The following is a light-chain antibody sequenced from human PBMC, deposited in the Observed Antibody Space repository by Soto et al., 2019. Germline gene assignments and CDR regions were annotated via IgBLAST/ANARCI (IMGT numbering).Light chain of an antibody. CDR1: QSILYSGNNNNY. J-gene: IGKJ5*01. CDR3: QQCKKWPRAIT. V-gene: IGKV4-1*01. Sequence: DIVMTQSPHSLPVSLGERATINCKSSQSILYSGNNNNYLGWYQQKPGQAPRLLIYDATNRATGIPARFSGSGSGTEFTLTISSLEPEDFAVYYCQQCKKWPRAITFGEGTRVDIK. CDR2: DAT.